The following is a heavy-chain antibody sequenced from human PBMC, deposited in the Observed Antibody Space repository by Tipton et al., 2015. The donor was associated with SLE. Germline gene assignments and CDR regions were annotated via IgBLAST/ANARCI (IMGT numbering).Heavy chain of an antibody. CDR2: IRGSGGGT. D-gene: IGHD5-18*01. J-gene: IGHJ4*02. Sequence: SLRLSCAASGFTFSNYAMTWVRQAPGKGLQWVSAIRGSGGGTYYADSVKGRFTISRDNSKNTLYLQMNGLRAEDTAVYYCARGTAMVYDYWGQGTLVTVSS. CDR3: ARGTAMVYDY. V-gene: IGHV3-23*01. CDR1: GFTFSNYA.